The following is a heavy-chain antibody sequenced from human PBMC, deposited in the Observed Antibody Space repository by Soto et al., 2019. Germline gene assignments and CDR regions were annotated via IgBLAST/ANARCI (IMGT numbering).Heavy chain of an antibody. D-gene: IGHD3-22*01. J-gene: IGHJ4*02. CDR1: GFTFSSYG. V-gene: IGHV3-30*18. CDR3: AKDTYYHDSSGYYIFDY. Sequence: GGSLRLSCAASGFTFSSYGLHWVRQAPGKGLEWVAVISYDGSNKNYADSVKGRFTISRDNSKNTVYLQMNSLRAEDTAVYYCAKDTYYHDSSGYYIFDYWGQGTLVTVSS. CDR2: ISYDGSNK.